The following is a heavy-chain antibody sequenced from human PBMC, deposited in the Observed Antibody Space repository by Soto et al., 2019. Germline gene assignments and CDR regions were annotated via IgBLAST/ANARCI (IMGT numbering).Heavy chain of an antibody. CDR1: GGSISSGGSY. CDR2: FYYSGTT. D-gene: IGHD6-13*01. J-gene: IGHJ5*02. CDR3: ARRGSSSWAEGIDT. V-gene: IGHV4-31*03. Sequence: QVQLQEAGPGLVKPSETLSLTCNVSGGSISSGGSYWSWIRQHPEKGLEWIGHFYYSGTTFYNPSLKSRATISLGTSRAQLSLRLTSVTAADTAIYYCARRGSSSWAEGIDTWGQGTQVTVSS.